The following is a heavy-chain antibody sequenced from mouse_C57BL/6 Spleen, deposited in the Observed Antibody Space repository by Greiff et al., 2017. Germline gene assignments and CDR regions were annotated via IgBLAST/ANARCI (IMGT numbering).Heavy chain of an antibody. Sequence: EVQLQQSGGGLVKPGGSLKLSCAASGFTFSDYGMHWVRQAPEKGLEWVAYISSGSSTIYYADTVKGRFTISRDNAKNTLFLQMTSLRSEDTAMYYCASGHYYAMDYWGQGTSVTVSS. V-gene: IGHV5-17*01. CDR3: ASGHYYAMDY. CDR2: ISSGSSTI. J-gene: IGHJ4*01. CDR1: GFTFSDYG.